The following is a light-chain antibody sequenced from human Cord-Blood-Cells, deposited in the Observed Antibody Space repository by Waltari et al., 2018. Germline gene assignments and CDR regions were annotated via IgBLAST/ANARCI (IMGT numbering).Light chain of an antibody. Sequence: DIQLTQSPSFLSASVGDRFTITCRASQGISSYLAWYQQKPGKAPKLLIYAASTLQSGVPSRLSGSGSGTEFTLTISSLQPEDFATYYCQQLNSYPVTFGQGTKVEIK. J-gene: IGKJ1*01. V-gene: IGKV1-9*01. CDR2: AAS. CDR3: QQLNSYPVT. CDR1: QGISSY.